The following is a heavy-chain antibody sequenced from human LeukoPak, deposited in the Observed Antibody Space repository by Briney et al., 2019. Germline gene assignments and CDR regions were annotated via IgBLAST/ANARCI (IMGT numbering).Heavy chain of an antibody. V-gene: IGHV3-74*01. D-gene: IGHD4-23*01. CDR2: IASDGSGT. CDR3: ARGRPHGNDY. Sequence: GGSLRLSCAASGFTFSSYWMNWVRQAPGEGLVWVSRIASDGSGTTYADSVKGRFSISRDNAKNTLYLQMNSLRDEDTAVYYCARGRPHGNDYWGQGTLVTVSS. J-gene: IGHJ4*02. CDR1: GFTFSSYW.